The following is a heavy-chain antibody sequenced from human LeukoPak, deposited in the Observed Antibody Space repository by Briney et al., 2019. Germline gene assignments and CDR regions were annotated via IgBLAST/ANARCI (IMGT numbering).Heavy chain of an antibody. V-gene: IGHV3-23*01. J-gene: IGHJ4*02. D-gene: IGHD3-3*01. CDR2: ISGSGGST. CDR1: GFAFNSYA. Sequence: PGGSLRLSCAASGFAFNSYAMSWVRQAPGKGLEWVSSISGSGGSTYNADSVKGRFTISRDNSKNTLHLQMNYLRAEDTAVYYCARVDYDFWSGYLNWGQGTVVTVSS. CDR3: ARVDYDFWSGYLN.